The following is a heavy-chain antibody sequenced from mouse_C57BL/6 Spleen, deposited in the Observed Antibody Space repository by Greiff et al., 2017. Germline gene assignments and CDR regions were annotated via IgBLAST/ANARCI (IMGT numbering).Heavy chain of an antibody. CDR3: ARSYYYGSSIYAMDY. J-gene: IGHJ4*01. Sequence: QVQLQQPGTELVKPGASVKLSCKASGYTFTSYWMHWVKQRPGQGLEWIGNINPSNGGTNYNEQFKNKATLTVDKSTSTAYMQLSSLTSEDSAVYYCARSYYYGSSIYAMDYWGQGTSVTVSS. CDR2: INPSNGGT. D-gene: IGHD1-1*01. V-gene: IGHV1-53*01. CDR1: GYTFTSYW.